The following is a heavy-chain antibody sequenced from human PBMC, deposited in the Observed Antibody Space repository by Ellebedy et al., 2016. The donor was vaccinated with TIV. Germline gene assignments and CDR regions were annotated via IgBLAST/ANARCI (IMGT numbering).Heavy chain of an antibody. D-gene: IGHD3-3*01. CDR1: GFTFSNSY. J-gene: IGHJ4*02. CDR2: INQDGSAK. CDR3: VRGSGFICDY. Sequence: GESLKISCAASGFTFSNSYMHWVRQAPGKGLEWVANINQDGSAKYYVHSVRGRFTISRDNGKNSLYLQMNSLRVEDTSVYYCVRGSGFICDYWGQGTLVTVSS. V-gene: IGHV3-7*01.